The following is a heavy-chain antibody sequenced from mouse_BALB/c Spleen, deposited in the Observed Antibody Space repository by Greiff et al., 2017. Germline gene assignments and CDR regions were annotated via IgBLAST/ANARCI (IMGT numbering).Heavy chain of an antibody. J-gene: IGHJ3*01. V-gene: IGHV1-12*01. CDR3: GRLTGFAY. Sequence: QVQLQQPGAELVKPGASVKMSCKASGYTFTSYNMHWVKQTPGQGLEWIGAIYPGNGDTSYNQKFKGKATLTADKSSSTAYMQLSSLTSEDSAVYYCGRLTGFAYWGQGTLVTVSA. CDR1: GYTFTSYN. D-gene: IGHD1-1*01. CDR2: IYPGNGDT.